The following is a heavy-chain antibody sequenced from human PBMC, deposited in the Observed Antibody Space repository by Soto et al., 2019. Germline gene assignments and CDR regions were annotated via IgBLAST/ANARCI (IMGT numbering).Heavy chain of an antibody. V-gene: IGHV3-30*03. CDR2: ISNDGSNK. CDR1: GFSFSTYG. D-gene: IGHD3-22*01. J-gene: IGHJ4*02. Sequence: GGSLRLSCAASGFSFSTYGMHWVRQAPGKGLEWVAFISNDGSNKYYADSVKGRFTISRDNSKNTLYLQMNSLRAEDTAVYYCARETYYYDSSGYPGLDYWGQGTLVTVSS. CDR3: ARETYYYDSSGYPGLDY.